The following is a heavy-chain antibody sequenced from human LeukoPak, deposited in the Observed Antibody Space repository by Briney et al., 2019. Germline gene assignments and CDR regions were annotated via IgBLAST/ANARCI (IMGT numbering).Heavy chain of an antibody. D-gene: IGHD6-6*01. CDR1: GFTFNTYS. J-gene: IGHJ4*02. CDR2: ISTSSIYI. V-gene: IGHV3-21*01. Sequence: GGSLRLSCAASGFTFNTYSMNWVRRAPGKGLEWVSSISTSSIYIYYADSVKGRFTISRDNAKNSLYLQMNSLRAEDTAVYYCARGEWSSSPFDYWGQGSLVTVSS. CDR3: ARGEWSSSPFDY.